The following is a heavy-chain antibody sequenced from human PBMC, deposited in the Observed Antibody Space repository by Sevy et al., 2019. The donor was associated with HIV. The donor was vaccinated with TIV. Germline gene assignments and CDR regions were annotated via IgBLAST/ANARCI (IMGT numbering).Heavy chain of an antibody. D-gene: IGHD2-8*02. V-gene: IGHV3-23*01. Sequence: GVSLRLSCAASGFTLSSYAMSWVRQAPGKGLEWVSSISISGADKYYADSVKGRFTISRDNSQNRLYLQMKSLRAEDTALYYCAKALVETEDKNEFDPWGQGTLVTVSS. J-gene: IGHJ5*02. CDR1: GFTLSSYA. CDR2: ISISGADK. CDR3: AKALVETEDKNEFDP.